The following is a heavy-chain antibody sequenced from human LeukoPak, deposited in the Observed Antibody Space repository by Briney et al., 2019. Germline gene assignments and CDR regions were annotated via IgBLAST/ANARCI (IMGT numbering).Heavy chain of an antibody. D-gene: IGHD2-15*01. CDR3: ARVDIVVVVAVLN. V-gene: IGHV4-31*03. J-gene: IGHJ4*02. Sequence: SETLSLTCTVSGGSIGSGGYYWSWIRQPPGKGLEWIGYIYYSGSTYYNPSLKSRVTISVDTSKNQFSLKLSSVTAADTAVYYCARVDIVVVVAVLNWGQGTLVTVSS. CDR1: GGSIGSGGYY. CDR2: IYYSGST.